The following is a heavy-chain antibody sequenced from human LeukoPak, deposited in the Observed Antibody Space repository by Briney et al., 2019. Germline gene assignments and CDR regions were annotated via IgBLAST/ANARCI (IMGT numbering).Heavy chain of an antibody. V-gene: IGHV3-23*01. CDR1: GFTFSSYA. J-gene: IGHJ3*02. Sequence: GGSLRLSCAASGFTFSSYAMSWVRQAPGKGLEWVSAISGSGGSTYYADSVKGRFTISRVNSKNSLYLQMNSLRAEDTAVYYCAIQHVPLVTRGAFDIWGQGTMVTVSS. CDR2: ISGSGGST. D-gene: IGHD2-21*02. CDR3: AIQHVPLVTRGAFDI.